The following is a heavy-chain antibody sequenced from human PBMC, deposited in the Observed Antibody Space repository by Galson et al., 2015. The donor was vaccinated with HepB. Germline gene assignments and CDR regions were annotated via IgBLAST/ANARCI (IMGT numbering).Heavy chain of an antibody. J-gene: IGHJ6*02. V-gene: IGHV6-1*01. CDR1: GDSVSTNRAV. Sequence: CAISGDSVSTNRAVWNWIRQSPSRGLEWLGRTYYRSKWYSDYALSVNSRITINPDTAKNQVYLQLKSVTPEDTAVYFYARGEKAENYYYYYSMAVWGQGTTVTVS. CDR3: ARGEKAENYYYYYSMAV. CDR2: TYYRSKWYS.